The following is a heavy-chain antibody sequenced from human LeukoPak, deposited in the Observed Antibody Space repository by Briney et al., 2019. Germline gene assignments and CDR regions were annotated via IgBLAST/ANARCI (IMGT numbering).Heavy chain of an antibody. J-gene: IGHJ4*02. Sequence: GGSLRLSCAASGFTFSRYAVHWVRQAPGKGLEWVAVISYDGSNKYYADSVKGRFTISRDNSKNTLYLQMNSLRAEDTAVYYCAKGDDYGDFDYWGQGTLVTVSS. D-gene: IGHD4-17*01. CDR1: GFTFSRYA. CDR3: AKGDDYGDFDY. CDR2: ISYDGSNK. V-gene: IGHV3-30*04.